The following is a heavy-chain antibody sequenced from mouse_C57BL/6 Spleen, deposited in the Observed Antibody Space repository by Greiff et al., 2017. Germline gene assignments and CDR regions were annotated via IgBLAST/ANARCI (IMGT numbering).Heavy chain of an antibody. CDR1: GYAFSSYW. V-gene: IGHV1-80*01. D-gene: IGHD2-4*01. Sequence: VKLMESGAELVKPGASVKISCKASGYAFSSYWMNWVKQRPGKGLEWIGQIYPRDGDTNYNGKFKGKATLTADKSSSTAYMQLSSLTSEDSAVYVCARTMITYFDYWGQGTTLTVSS. CDR2: IYPRDGDT. J-gene: IGHJ2*01. CDR3: ARTMITYFDY.